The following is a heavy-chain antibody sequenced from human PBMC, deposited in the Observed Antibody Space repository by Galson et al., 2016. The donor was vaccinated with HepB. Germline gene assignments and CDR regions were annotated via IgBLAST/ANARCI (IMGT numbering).Heavy chain of an antibody. CDR2: TYYRSKWYN. Sequence: CAISGDSVSSNSAAWNWIRQSPPRGLEWPGRTYYRSKWYNDYPVSVKSRIIINPDTSRNQFSLQLKSVTPEDTAVYYCGRGYARGIDYWGQGIPVTVSS. D-gene: IGHD5-12*01. V-gene: IGHV6-1*01. J-gene: IGHJ4*02. CDR1: GDSVSSNSAA. CDR3: GRGYARGIDY.